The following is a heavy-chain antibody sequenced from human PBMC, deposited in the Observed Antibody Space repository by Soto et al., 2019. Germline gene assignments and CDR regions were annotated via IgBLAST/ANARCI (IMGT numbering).Heavy chain of an antibody. V-gene: IGHV4-30-2*01. CDR2: IYHSGST. CDR1: GGSISSGGYS. D-gene: IGHD6-13*01. J-gene: IGHJ4*02. CDR3: ASSHAGAHITAAVH. Sequence: QLQLQESGSGLVKPSQTLSLTCAVSGGSISSGGYSWSWIRQPPGKDLEWIGYIYHSGSTYYNPSLKSRVTISVDRSKNQFSLKLSSVTAADTAVYYCASSHAGAHITAAVHWGQGTLVTVS.